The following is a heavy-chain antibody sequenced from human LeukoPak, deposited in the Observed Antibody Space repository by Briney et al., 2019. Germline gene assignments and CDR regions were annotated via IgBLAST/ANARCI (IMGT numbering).Heavy chain of an antibody. Sequence: SETLSLTCTVSGYSISSGYYWGWIRQPPGKGLEWIGSIYHSGSTYYNPSLKSRVTISVDTSKNQFSLKLGSVTAADTAVYYCARGGVVITSFDAFDIWGQGTMVNVSS. V-gene: IGHV4-38-2*02. J-gene: IGHJ3*02. D-gene: IGHD3-22*01. CDR3: ARGGVVITSFDAFDI. CDR1: GYSISSGYY. CDR2: IYHSGST.